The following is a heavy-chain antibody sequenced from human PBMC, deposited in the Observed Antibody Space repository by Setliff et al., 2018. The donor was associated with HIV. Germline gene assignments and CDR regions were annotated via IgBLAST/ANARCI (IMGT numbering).Heavy chain of an antibody. Sequence: SETLSLTCTVSGGSIRSFYWSWIRQPPGKGLAWIGDIFYSGRTNYNPSLKRRVTISLDTSKIQFALKLSSVTTADTAIYYCAVSKGATRPSAEYFQNWGQGTLVTVSS. CDR1: GGSIRSFY. CDR2: IFYSGRT. CDR3: AVSKGATRPSAEYFQN. V-gene: IGHV4-59*01. J-gene: IGHJ1*01. D-gene: IGHD1-26*01.